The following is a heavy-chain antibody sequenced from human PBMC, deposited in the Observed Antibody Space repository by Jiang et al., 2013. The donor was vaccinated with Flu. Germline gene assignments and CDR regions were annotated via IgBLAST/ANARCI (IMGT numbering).Heavy chain of an antibody. CDR3: ARRSTIYYFDY. D-gene: IGHD2-2*01. CDR1: GGSISSTSYY. J-gene: IGHJ4*02. Sequence: GLVKPSETLSLTCTVSGGSISSTSYYWGWIRQAPGKGLEWIGSIYQSGTTYYNPSLKSRVTISVDTSKNQFSLKLSSVTAADTAVYYCARRSTIYYFDYWGQGTLVTVSS. CDR2: IYQSGTT. V-gene: IGHV4-39*07.